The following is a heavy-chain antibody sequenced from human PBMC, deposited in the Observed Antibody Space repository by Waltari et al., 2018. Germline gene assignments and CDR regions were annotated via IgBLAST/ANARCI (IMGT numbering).Heavy chain of an antibody. V-gene: IGHV3-30*02. J-gene: IGHJ4*02. D-gene: IGHD6-19*01. CDR1: GFTFSSYG. CDR2: IRYDGSNK. CDR3: AKAVGAVAGMGLDY. Sequence: QVQLVESGGGVVQPGGSLRLSCAASGFTFSSYGMHWVRQAPGKGLEWVAFIRYDGSNKYYADSVKGRFTISRDNSKNTLYLQMNSLRAEDTAVYYCAKAVGAVAGMGLDYWGQGTLVTVSS.